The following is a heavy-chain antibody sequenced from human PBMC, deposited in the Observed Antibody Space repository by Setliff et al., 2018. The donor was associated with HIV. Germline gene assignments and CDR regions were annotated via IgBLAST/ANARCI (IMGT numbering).Heavy chain of an antibody. CDR1: GFSFSNYW. CDR2: ISSDAGNI. CDR3: ATGYFYDSSGYKH. D-gene: IGHD3-22*01. Sequence: GGSLRLSCAASGFSFSNYWMHWVRQVPGKGLVWVSRISSDAGNIDYADSVKGRFTISRDNAKNSLYLQMNSLRAEDTAVYYCATGYFYDSSGYKHWGQGTLVTVPQ. J-gene: IGHJ4*02. V-gene: IGHV3-74*01.